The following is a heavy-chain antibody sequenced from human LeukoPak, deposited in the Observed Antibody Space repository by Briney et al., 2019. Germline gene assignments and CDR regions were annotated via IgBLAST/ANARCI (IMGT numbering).Heavy chain of an antibody. CDR1: GYSENFYG. CDR2: ISAKHGQT. CDR3: AGSLGYCTSNVCYLKY. J-gene: IGHJ4*02. D-gene: IGHD2-8*01. Sequence: GASVKVSCKTSGYSENFYGITWVRQVAGQGLEWMGWISAKHGQTEYAPNSQDRVTMTTDTYTNTAYMELRSLRSDDTDVYYCAGSLGYCTSNVCYLKYWGQGTLVTVSS. V-gene: IGHV1-18*01.